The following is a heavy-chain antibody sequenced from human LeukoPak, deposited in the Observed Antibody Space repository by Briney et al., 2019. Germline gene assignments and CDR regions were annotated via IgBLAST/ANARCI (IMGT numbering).Heavy chain of an antibody. J-gene: IGHJ6*03. CDR1: GFTFSSYA. CDR2: IRGSGDRT. V-gene: IGHV3-23*01. D-gene: IGHD1-26*01. Sequence: PGGSLRLSCAASGFTFSSYAMSWVRQAPGKGLEWASAIRGSGDRTHYADSVKGRFTISRDNSKNTLYLQMNSLRAEDTAVYYCAKDPKIVGATFRSYHYMDVWGKGTAVTVSS. CDR3: AKDPKIVGATFRSYHYMDV.